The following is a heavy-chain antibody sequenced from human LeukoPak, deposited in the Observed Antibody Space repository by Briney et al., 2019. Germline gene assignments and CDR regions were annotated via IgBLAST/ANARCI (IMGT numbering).Heavy chain of an antibody. J-gene: IGHJ4*02. D-gene: IGHD3-16*02. CDR3: ATSGYLTPLDY. Sequence: GASVKVSCKVSGYTLTELSMHWVRQAPGKGLEWMGGFDPEDGETIYAQKFQGRVTMTKDTSTDTAYMELSSLRSEDTAVYYCATSGYLTPLDYWGQGTLVTVSS. CDR1: GYTLTELS. V-gene: IGHV1-24*01. CDR2: FDPEDGET.